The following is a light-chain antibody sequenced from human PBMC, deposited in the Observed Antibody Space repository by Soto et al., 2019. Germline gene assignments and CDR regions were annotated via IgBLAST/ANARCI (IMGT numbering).Light chain of an antibody. J-gene: IGLJ2*01. Sequence: QSVLTQPASVSGSPGQSITISCTGTSSDVGGYNYVSWYQQHPGKAPKLMIYEVTNRPSGVSNRFSGSKSVNTASLTISGLQAEDEADYYCSSYTSINTVVFGGGTQLTVL. V-gene: IGLV2-14*01. CDR1: SSDVGGYNY. CDR3: SSYTSINTVV. CDR2: EVT.